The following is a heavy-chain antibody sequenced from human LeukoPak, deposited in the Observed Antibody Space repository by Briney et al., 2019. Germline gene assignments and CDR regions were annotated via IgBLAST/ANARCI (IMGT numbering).Heavy chain of an antibody. V-gene: IGHV3-21*05. J-gene: IGHJ4*02. CDR3: GRGHWGLDY. Sequence: GGSLRLSCAASGFTFSSYWMTWIRQAPGKGLEWVSFISNSGDSIYYADSVKGRFTTSRDNAKNSLFLQMNSLRAEDTAVYYCGRGHWGLDYWGQGALVTVSS. D-gene: IGHD7-27*01. CDR2: ISNSGDSI. CDR1: GFTFSSYW.